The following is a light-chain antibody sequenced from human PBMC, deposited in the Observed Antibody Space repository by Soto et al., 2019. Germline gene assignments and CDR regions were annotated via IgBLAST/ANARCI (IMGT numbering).Light chain of an antibody. CDR3: QQYGSSLLMYT. CDR1: QSVSSSY. J-gene: IGKJ2*01. Sequence: EIVLTQSPGTLSLSPGERATLSCRASQSVSSSYLAWYQQKPGQAPRLLIYGASSRATGIPDRFSGSGSGTDFTLNISRLEPEDFAVYYCQQYGSSLLMYTFGQGTKLEIK. CDR2: GAS. V-gene: IGKV3-20*01.